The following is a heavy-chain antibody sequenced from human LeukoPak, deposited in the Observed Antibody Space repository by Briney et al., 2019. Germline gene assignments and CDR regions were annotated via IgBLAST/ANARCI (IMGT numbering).Heavy chain of an antibody. J-gene: IGHJ4*02. D-gene: IGHD1-7*01. Sequence: SVKVSCKASGGTFTNYAVRWVRQAPGQGLEWMGRIIPTFGTANYAQKFQGRVTFTTDESTTTAYMELYSLRSEDTAVYYCVRDTPLGTGTKAFYLAYWGQGTLVTVSS. CDR1: GGTFTNYA. CDR2: IIPTFGTA. CDR3: VRDTPLGTGTKAFYLAY. V-gene: IGHV1-69*05.